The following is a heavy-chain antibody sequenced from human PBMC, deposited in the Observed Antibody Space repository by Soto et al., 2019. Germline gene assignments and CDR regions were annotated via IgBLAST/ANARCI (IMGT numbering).Heavy chain of an antibody. D-gene: IGHD5-12*01. CDR1: GGSISSYY. Sequence: SETLSLTCTVSGGSISSYYWSWIRQPAGKGLEWIGRIYTSGSTNYNPSLKSRVTMSVDTSKNQFSLKLSSVTAADTAVYYCASFRDSGYEVYFDYWGQGTLVTVSS. CDR2: IYTSGST. V-gene: IGHV4-4*07. J-gene: IGHJ4*02. CDR3: ASFRDSGYEVYFDY.